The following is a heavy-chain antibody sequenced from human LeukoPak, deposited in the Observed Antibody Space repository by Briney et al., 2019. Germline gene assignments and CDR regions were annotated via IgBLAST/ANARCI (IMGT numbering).Heavy chain of an antibody. CDR3: ARDLLLADNGGSSAHDF. Sequence: GGSLRLSCAASGFTFSSYSMNWVRQAPGKGLEWVSSISSSSSYIYYADSFRGRFTISRDDAKNSLYLQMSSLRVEDTAVYYCARDLLLADNGGSSAHDFWGQGTLVTVSS. CDR2: ISSSSSYI. CDR1: GFTFSSYS. D-gene: IGHD6-13*01. V-gene: IGHV3-21*01. J-gene: IGHJ4*02.